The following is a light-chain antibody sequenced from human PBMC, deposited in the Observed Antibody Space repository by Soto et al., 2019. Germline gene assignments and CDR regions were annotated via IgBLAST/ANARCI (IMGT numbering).Light chain of an antibody. V-gene: IGKV1-5*01. CDR1: QGISSW. CDR2: DAS. Sequence: DIQMTQSPPTLSASVGDRVTITCRPSQGISSWLAGYQQKPGKAPKVLIYDASSLESGVPSRFSGSGSGTEFTLTISSLQPDDFATYYCQQYNTYSRTFGQGTKVDIK. J-gene: IGKJ1*01. CDR3: QQYNTYSRT.